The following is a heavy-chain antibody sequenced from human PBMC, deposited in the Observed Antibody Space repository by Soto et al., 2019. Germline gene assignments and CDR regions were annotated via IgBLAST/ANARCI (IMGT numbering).Heavy chain of an antibody. D-gene: IGHD2-15*01. CDR3: AREENCSDGICYSEYFHR. CDR1: GYIFTAYS. CDR2: VNPSGGST. V-gene: IGHV1-46*01. Sequence: ASVKVSCKASGYIFTAYSMHWVRQAPGQGLEWMGVVNPSGGSTNYAQKFQGRITMTRDTSTSTVYMDLSSLTSEDTAVYYCAREENCSDGICYSEYFHRWGQGTLVTVSS. J-gene: IGHJ1*01.